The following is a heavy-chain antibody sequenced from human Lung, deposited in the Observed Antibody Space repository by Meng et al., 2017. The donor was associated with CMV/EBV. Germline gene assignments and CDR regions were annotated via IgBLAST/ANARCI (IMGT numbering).Heavy chain of an antibody. V-gene: IGHV2-5*01. CDR1: GLSLSTTGVG. J-gene: IGHJ4*02. Sequence: SGPTLVKPTQTLTLTCSVSGLSLSTTGVGVGWIRQPPGKALEWLSLIYWNDDERYTPSLRSRLSITKDTSKHQVVLTMTNMDPVDTATDYFALLPFRSYRFDWLRESWGQGILVTVSS. D-gene: IGHD3-9*01. CDR3: ALLPFRSYRFDWLRES. CDR2: IYWNDDE.